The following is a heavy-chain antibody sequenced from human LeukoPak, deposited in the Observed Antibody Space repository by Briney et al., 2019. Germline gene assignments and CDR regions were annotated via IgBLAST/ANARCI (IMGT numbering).Heavy chain of an antibody. V-gene: IGHV1-18*01. CDR2: ISAYNGNT. CDR3: ARDSPHIVVVPAAMDY. J-gene: IGHJ4*02. Sequence: KKQEWMRWISAYNGNTNYAQKLQGRVTMTTDTSTSTAYMELRSLRSDDTAVYYCARDSPHIVVVPAAMDYWGQGTLVTVSS. D-gene: IGHD2-2*01.